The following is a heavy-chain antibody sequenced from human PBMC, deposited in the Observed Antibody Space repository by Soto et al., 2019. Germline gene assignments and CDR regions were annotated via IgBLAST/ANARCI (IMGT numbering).Heavy chain of an antibody. V-gene: IGHV3-73*01. Sequence: EVQLVESGGGLVQPGGSMRLSCAASGFSFSASSMHWVRQASGKGLEWLGRIRSKASNYATTYSESVRGRFIISRDDSQDTMFLQMNSLRTEDTAMYYCAIEAAGFGHWGQGTLVTVSS. D-gene: IGHD6-13*01. CDR1: GFSFSASS. CDR3: AIEAAGFGH. CDR2: IRSKASNYAT. J-gene: IGHJ4*02.